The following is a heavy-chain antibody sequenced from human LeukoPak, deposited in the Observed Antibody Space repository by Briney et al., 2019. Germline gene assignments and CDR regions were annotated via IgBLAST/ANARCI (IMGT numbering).Heavy chain of an antibody. V-gene: IGHV1-18*01. CDR2: ISSYNDNT. CDR3: ARDGGVRGILWYYYYYMDV. D-gene: IGHD2-8*02. CDR1: GYTFSNYG. J-gene: IGHJ6*03. Sequence: ASVKVSCKASGYTFSNYGISWVRQAPGQGLEWMGWISSYNDNTNYAQKLQGRVTMTTDTSTSTAYMELRSLRSDDTAVYYCARDGGVRGILWYYYYYMDVWGKGTTVTVSS.